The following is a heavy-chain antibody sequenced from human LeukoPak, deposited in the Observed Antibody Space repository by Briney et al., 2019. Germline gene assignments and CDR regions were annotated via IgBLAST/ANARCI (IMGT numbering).Heavy chain of an antibody. CDR1: GYTFAGQY. Sequence: ASVTVSCKASGYTFAGQYLHWVRQAPGQGLEWMGWINPNSGDTNYAQNFQGRVTMTRDTSISTAYMELSRLTSDDTAVYYCATGSGIYSPDYWGQGTLVTVSA. CDR2: INPNSGDT. D-gene: IGHD3-10*01. CDR3: ATGSGIYSPDY. J-gene: IGHJ4*02. V-gene: IGHV1-2*02.